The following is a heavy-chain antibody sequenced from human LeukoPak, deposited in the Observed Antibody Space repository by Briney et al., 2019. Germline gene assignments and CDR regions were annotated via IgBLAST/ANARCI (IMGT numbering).Heavy chain of an antibody. Sequence: PGGSLRLSCAASGFTFSSYEMNWVRQAPGKGLEWVSYISSSGSTIYYADSVKGRFTISRDNAKNSLYLQMNSLRAEDTAVYYCARIWELWFGDQEDFDYWGQGTLVTVSS. J-gene: IGHJ4*02. CDR2: ISSSGSTI. CDR1: GFTFSSYE. D-gene: IGHD3-10*01. CDR3: ARIWELWFGDQEDFDY. V-gene: IGHV3-48*03.